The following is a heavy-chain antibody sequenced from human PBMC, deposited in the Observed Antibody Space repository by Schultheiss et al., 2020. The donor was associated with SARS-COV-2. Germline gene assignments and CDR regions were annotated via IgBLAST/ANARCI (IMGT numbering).Heavy chain of an antibody. CDR1: NGSITSNY. D-gene: IGHD3-16*01. J-gene: IGHJ4*02. V-gene: IGHV4-59*08. CDR3: ATYRVRVGFKAFDY. Sequence: SETLSLTCTVSNGSITSNYWAWLRQPPGKGLEWIGHVYYSGSTNYNPSLKSRVTISVDMSKNQFSLKLTSVTAADTAMYYCATYRVRVGFKAFDYWGQGTLVTVSS. CDR2: VYYSGST.